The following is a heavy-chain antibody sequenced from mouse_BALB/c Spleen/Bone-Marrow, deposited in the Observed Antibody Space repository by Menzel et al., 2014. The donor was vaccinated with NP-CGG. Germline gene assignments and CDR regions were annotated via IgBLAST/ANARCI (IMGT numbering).Heavy chain of an antibody. J-gene: IGHJ3*01. CDR3: SRGVDYSSWFAY. Sequence: VQLKESGGGLVQPGGSLKLSCAASGFTFSSFGTSWVRQTPDKRLELVANINSNGGFTYYADSVKGRFTISRDNAMNTLYLQMRSLKSEDTAIYYCSRGVDYSSWFAYWGQGTLVTVSA. V-gene: IGHV5-6-3*01. CDR2: INSNGGFT. CDR1: GFTFSSFG. D-gene: IGHD2-4*01.